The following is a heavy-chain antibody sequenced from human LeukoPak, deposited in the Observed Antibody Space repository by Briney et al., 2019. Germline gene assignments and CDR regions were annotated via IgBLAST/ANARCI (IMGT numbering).Heavy chain of an antibody. CDR1: GFTFSNYA. CDR2: ISNDGSKR. D-gene: IGHD6-13*01. V-gene: IGHV3-30*18. Sequence: GKSLSLSCLVSGFTFSNYAMQWVRQAPGKGQEWVAVISNDGSKRHYADAVKGRLSISRDNSKNALSLQFNSLRGDDTAVYYCAKGDGGSSSWYDFYFYGLDVWGKGTAVTVSS. J-gene: IGHJ6*04. CDR3: AKGDGGSSSWYDFYFYGLDV.